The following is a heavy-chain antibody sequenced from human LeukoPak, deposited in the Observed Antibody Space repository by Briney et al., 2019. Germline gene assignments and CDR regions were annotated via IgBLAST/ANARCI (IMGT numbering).Heavy chain of an antibody. D-gene: IGHD1-1*01. CDR3: AKGGTGGGYYFDY. J-gene: IGHJ4*02. CDR1: GFTFSSYA. CDR2: ISGSGGSA. V-gene: IGHV3-23*01. Sequence: GGSLRLSCAASGFTFSSYAMSWVRQAPGKGLEWVSAISGSGGSAYYADSVKGRFTISRDNSKNTVYLQMNSLRAEDRGVQYWAKGGTGGGYYFDYWGQGTLVTVSS.